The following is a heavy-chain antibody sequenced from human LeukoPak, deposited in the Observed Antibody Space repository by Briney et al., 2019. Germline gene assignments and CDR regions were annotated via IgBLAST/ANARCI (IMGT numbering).Heavy chain of an antibody. J-gene: IGHJ4*02. D-gene: IGHD3-10*01. CDR1: GFTFSSYS. V-gene: IGHV3-21*01. CDR2: ISSSSRNT. CDR3: ARGPMVRGPDY. Sequence: PGGSLRLSCAASGFTFSSYSMNWVRQAPGKGLEWVSSISSSSRNTYYADSVKGRFTISRDNAKNSLYLQMNSLRVEDTAVYYCARGPMVRGPDYWGQGTLVTVSS.